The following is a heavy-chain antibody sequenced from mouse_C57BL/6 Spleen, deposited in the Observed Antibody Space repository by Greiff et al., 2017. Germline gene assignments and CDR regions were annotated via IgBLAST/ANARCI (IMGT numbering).Heavy chain of an antibody. CDR1: GYTFTSYW. Sequence: QVQLQQPGAELVKPGASVKMSCKASGYTFTSYWITWVKQRPGQGLEWIGDIYPGSGSTNYNEKFKSKATLTVDTSSSTAYMQLSSLTSVDSAVYYCAREGDYASSYGVDYWGQGTTLTDSS. J-gene: IGHJ2*01. CDR2: IYPGSGST. D-gene: IGHD1-1*01. V-gene: IGHV1-55*01. CDR3: AREGDYASSYGVDY.